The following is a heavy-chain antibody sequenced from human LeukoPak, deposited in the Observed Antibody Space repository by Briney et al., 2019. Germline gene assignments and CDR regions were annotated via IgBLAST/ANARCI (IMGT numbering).Heavy chain of an antibody. CDR2: IYYGGTT. J-gene: IGHJ3*02. CDR1: GGSISTSSYY. V-gene: IGHV4-39*01. Sequence: SETLSSTCTVSGGSISTSSYYWGWIRQPPGKGLEWIGSIYYGGTTYYNPSLKSRVSISVDTSESQFSLKLISVTAADTALYYCTRGLPRANDAFDIWGRGTMVTVSS. CDR3: TRGLPRANDAFDI.